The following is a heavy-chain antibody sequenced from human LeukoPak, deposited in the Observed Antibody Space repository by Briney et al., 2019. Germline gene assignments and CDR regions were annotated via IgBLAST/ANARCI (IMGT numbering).Heavy chain of an antibody. J-gene: IGHJ6*02. D-gene: IGHD2-2*01. Sequence: SVKVSCKASGGTFSSYAISRVRQAPGQGLEWMGGIIPIFGTANYAQKFQGRVTITADESTSTAYMELSSLRSEDTAVYYCARDPFVVVPAAMDYYYYGMDVWGQGTTVTVSS. CDR3: ARDPFVVVPAAMDYYYYGMDV. CDR1: GGTFSSYA. V-gene: IGHV1-69*13. CDR2: IIPIFGTA.